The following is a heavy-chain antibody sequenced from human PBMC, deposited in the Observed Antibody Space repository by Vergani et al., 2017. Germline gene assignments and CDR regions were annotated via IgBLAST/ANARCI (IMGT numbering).Heavy chain of an antibody. Sequence: QVQVVQSGAEVKKSGASVKVSCKTSGYTFSNYYMHWVRQAPGQGLEWMGIINPSGGHTNYAQKFQGRVTMTRDTSTSTVYMELNSLRSEDTAIYYCARGYYGILTGYRYWGQGTLVTVSA. CDR2: INPSGGHT. D-gene: IGHD3-9*01. J-gene: IGHJ4*02. CDR1: GYTFSNYY. V-gene: IGHV1-46*03. CDR3: ARGYYGILTGYRY.